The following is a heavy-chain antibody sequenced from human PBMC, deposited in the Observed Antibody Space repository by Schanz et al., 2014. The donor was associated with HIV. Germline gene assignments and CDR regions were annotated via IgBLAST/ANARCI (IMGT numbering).Heavy chain of an antibody. CDR1: GFSFRTFG. J-gene: IGHJ6*02. V-gene: IGHV3-72*01. CDR2: SRVKSDSYAT. CDR3: RGYRFYXXVDF. Sequence: EQLVESGGGVVQPGRSLRLXCVASGFSFRTFGMHWVRQAPGKGLEWVARSRVKSDSYATEYAASVTGRFTISRDDSKNSVYLQMNSLNIEDTAVYYCRGYRFYXXVDFWGQGTTVTVS. D-gene: IGHD2-15*01.